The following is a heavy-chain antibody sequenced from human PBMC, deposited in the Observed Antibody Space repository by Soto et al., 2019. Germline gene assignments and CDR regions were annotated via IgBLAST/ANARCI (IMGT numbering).Heavy chain of an antibody. CDR1: GFSFSSYS. D-gene: IGHD6-13*01. CDR3: LKVRSSSWYYYHY. V-gene: IGHV3-48*01. J-gene: IGHJ4*02. Sequence: PGGSLRLSCAASGFSFSSYSMNWVRQAPGKGLEWVSYISSSSSTIYYADSVKGRFTISRDNAKNSLYLQMNSLRAEDTAVYYCLKVRSSSWYYYHYWCPRPLASVP. CDR2: ISSSSSTI.